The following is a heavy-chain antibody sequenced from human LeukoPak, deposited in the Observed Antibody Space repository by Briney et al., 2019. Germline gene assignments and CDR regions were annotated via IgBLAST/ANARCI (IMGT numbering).Heavy chain of an antibody. CDR3: ARGKSLYYYYYYMDV. V-gene: IGHV4-34*01. J-gene: IGHJ6*03. CDR1: GGSFSGYY. Sequence: SETLSLTCAVYGGSFSGYYWSWIRQPPGKGLEWIGEINHSGSTDYSPSLKSRVTISVDTSKNQFSLKLSSVTAADTAVYYCARGKSLYYYYYYMDVWGKGTTVTVSS. CDR2: INHSGST.